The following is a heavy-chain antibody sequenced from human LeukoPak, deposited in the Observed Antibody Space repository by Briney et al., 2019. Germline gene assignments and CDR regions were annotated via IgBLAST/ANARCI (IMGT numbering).Heavy chain of an antibody. Sequence: GESLKISCKCSGYSFTSYWIGWLRQMPGKGLEWRGIISPGDSKTIYSPSFQGQVTISADKSISTAYLQWSSLKASGTAMYYCARLRGSGYDRFDYWGQGTLVTVSS. D-gene: IGHD5-12*01. CDR2: ISPGDSKT. V-gene: IGHV5-51*01. CDR1: GYSFTSYW. J-gene: IGHJ4*02. CDR3: ARLRGSGYDRFDY.